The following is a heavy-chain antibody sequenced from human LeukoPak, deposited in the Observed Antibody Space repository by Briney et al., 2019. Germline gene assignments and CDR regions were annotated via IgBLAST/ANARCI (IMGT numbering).Heavy chain of an antibody. CDR1: GGSISSGGYY. V-gene: IGHV4-31*03. Sequence: SETLSLTCTVSGGSISSGGYYWSWIRQHPGKGLEWIGYIYYSGSTYYNPSLKSRVTISVDTSKNQFSLKLSSVTAADTAVYYCARSDVMTFDPWGQGTLVTVSS. J-gene: IGHJ5*02. CDR3: ARSDVMTFDP. CDR2: IYYSGST. D-gene: IGHD2-21*01.